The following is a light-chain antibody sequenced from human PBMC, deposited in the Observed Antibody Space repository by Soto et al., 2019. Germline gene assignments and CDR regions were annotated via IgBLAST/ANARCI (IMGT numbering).Light chain of an antibody. J-gene: IGKJ3*01. Sequence: DIQMTQSPSSVSASVGDRVTITCRASQDISSWLAWYQQKPGKAPKNLIYGATSLQGGVTSRFSGSGSGTDFTLTISSLQPEDFATYYCQQADSFPFTFGPGTKVDIK. CDR3: QQADSFPFT. CDR1: QDISSW. V-gene: IGKV1-12*01. CDR2: GAT.